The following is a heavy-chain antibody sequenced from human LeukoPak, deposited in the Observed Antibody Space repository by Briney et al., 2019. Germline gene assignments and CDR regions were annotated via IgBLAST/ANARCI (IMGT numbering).Heavy chain of an antibody. D-gene: IGHD2-15*01. Sequence: SETLSLTCTVSGGSISYYYWSWIRQSPGKGLEWIGYIYYNGSTNYNPSLKSRVTISVDMSKNQFSLKVTSVTAADTAIYYCASKGGHFDYWGQGTLVTVSS. CDR3: ASKGGHFDY. CDR1: GGSISYYY. CDR2: IYYNGST. V-gene: IGHV4-59*01. J-gene: IGHJ4*02.